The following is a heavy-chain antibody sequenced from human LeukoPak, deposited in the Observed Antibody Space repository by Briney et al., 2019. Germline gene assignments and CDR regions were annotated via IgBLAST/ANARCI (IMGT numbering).Heavy chain of an antibody. CDR1: GFAFRSDW. Sequence: GGSLRLSCAASGFAFRSDWMVWFRQAPGKGLEWVATIKEDGSETDYLDSLRGRFTISIDTARNSLYLQVNSLRDDDTAVYYCAKNSGWLQLGDWGQGTLVTVSS. D-gene: IGHD5-24*01. V-gene: IGHV3-7*01. CDR2: IKEDGSET. CDR3: AKNSGWLQLGD. J-gene: IGHJ4*02.